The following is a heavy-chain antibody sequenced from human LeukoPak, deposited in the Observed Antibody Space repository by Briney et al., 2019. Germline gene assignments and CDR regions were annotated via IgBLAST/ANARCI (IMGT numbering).Heavy chain of an antibody. J-gene: IGHJ4*02. Sequence: ASVKVSCKASGYTFTGYYTDWVRQAPGQGLEWMGWINPNSGGTNYAQKFQGRVTMTRDTSISTAYMELSRLRSEDMAVYYCARGAGYGDYRLDYWGQGTLVTVSS. V-gene: IGHV1-2*02. CDR3: ARGAGYGDYRLDY. D-gene: IGHD4-17*01. CDR1: GYTFTGYY. CDR2: INPNSGGT.